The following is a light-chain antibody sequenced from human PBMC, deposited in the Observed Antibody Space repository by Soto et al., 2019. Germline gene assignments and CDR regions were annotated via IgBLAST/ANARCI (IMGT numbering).Light chain of an antibody. CDR2: ASS. Sequence: DIQLTQSPSFLSASVGDRVIITCRASQGISNFLAWYQQKPGKAPKLLIYASSTLQSGVPSRFSGSGSGPEFTLTISSLQPEDFATFYCQQLNSYPYTFGQGTKLEIK. V-gene: IGKV1-9*01. CDR3: QQLNSYPYT. J-gene: IGKJ2*01. CDR1: QGISNF.